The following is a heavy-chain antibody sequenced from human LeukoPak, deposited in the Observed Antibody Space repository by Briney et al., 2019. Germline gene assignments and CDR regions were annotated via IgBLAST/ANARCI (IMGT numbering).Heavy chain of an antibody. V-gene: IGHV3-74*01. CDR2: INSDGSDT. CDR1: GFTFSNFW. Sequence: GGSLRLSCAASGFTFSNFWMHWVRQAPGRGLVWVSRINSDGSDTSYADSVKGRLTISRDNAKNTLYLQMNSLRAEDTAIYYCVGGYDPHYWGQGTLVTVSS. CDR3: VGGYDPHY. J-gene: IGHJ4*02. D-gene: IGHD2-15*01.